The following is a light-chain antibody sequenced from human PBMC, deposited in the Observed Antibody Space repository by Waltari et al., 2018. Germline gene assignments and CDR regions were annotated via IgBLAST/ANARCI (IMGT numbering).Light chain of an antibody. Sequence: EIVMTQSPAALSVSPGERATLPCRARQSVSSHLAWYQQKPGQAPRLRIYGASTRATGIPARFSGSGSGTEFILTISSLQSEDFAVYYCQQYNNWPPGVTFGPGTKVDIK. CDR2: GAS. CDR1: QSVSSH. CDR3: QQYNNWPPGVT. J-gene: IGKJ3*01. V-gene: IGKV3-15*01.